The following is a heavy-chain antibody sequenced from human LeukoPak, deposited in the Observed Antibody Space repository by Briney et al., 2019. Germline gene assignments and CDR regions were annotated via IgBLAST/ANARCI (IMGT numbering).Heavy chain of an antibody. D-gene: IGHD3-3*01. V-gene: IGHV5-51*01. Sequence: GESLKISCKGSGYSFTSYWIGWVRQMPGRGLEWMGIIYPGDSDTRYSPSFQGQVTISADKSISTAYLQWSSLKASDTAMYYCARGRVFGVVRRVEAFDIWGQGTMVTVSS. CDR2: IYPGDSDT. CDR1: GYSFTSYW. CDR3: ARGRVFGVVRRVEAFDI. J-gene: IGHJ3*02.